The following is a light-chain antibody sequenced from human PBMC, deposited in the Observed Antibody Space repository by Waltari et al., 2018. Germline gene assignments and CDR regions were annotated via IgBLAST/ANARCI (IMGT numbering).Light chain of an antibody. CDR3: CSRVGSGDRWV. Sequence: SSELTQDPALSVALGPTVRLACTGDSLRRYHATWYQQKPGHAPVVVLYGENKRPSGIADRFSGSSSGNTAALTITGARADDDGDYYCCSRVGSGDRWVFGGGTKLTV. J-gene: IGLJ3*02. V-gene: IGLV3-19*01. CDR2: GEN. CDR1: SLRRYH.